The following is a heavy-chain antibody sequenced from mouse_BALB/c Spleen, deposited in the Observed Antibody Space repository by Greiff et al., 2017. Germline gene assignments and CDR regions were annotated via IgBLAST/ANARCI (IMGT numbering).Heavy chain of an antibody. J-gene: IGHJ2*01. D-gene: IGHD1-1*01. Sequence: EVQRVESGGGLVKPGGSLKLSCAASGFAFSSYDMSWVRQTPEKRLEWVAYISSGGGSTYYPDTVKGRFTISRDNAKNTLYLQMSSLKSEDTAMYYCARHTSRYYYGSIYYFDYWGQGTTLTVSS. V-gene: IGHV5-12-1*01. CDR3: ARHTSRYYYGSIYYFDY. CDR2: ISSGGGST. CDR1: GFAFSSYD.